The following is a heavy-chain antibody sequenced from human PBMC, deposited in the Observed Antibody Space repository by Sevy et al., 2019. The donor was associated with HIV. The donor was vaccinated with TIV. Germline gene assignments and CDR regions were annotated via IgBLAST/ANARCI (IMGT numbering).Heavy chain of an antibody. V-gene: IGHV4-59*08. CDR3: ARLKRGYSSSWYLKGGAFDI. Sequence: SETLSLTFTVSGGSISSYYWSWIRQPPGKGLEWIGYIYYSGSTNYNPSLKSRVTISVDTSKNQFSLKLSSVTAADTAVYYCARLKRGYSSSWYLKGGAFDIWGQGTMVTVSS. D-gene: IGHD6-13*01. CDR2: IYYSGST. CDR1: GGSISSYY. J-gene: IGHJ3*02.